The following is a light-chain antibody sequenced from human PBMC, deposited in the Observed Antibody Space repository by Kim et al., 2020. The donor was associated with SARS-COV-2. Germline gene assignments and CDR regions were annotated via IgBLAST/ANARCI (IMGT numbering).Light chain of an antibody. Sequence: DIQMTQSPSSLSASVGDRVTITCRSSQKISGYLNWYQQKLGKAPKLLMSKTSSLQSGVPSRFSGSRSGTEFTLTINSLHPEDFATYFCQQSYTMPFTFGPGTKVDIK. J-gene: IGKJ3*01. CDR1: QKISGY. CDR2: KTS. V-gene: IGKV1-39*01. CDR3: QQSYTMPFT.